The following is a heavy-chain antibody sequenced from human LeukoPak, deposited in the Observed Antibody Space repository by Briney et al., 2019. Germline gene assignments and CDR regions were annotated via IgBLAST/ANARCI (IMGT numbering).Heavy chain of an antibody. D-gene: IGHD3-10*01. CDR3: AKDLRVRGGGFDY. J-gene: IGHJ4*02. V-gene: IGHV3-53*01. CDR2: IYRCGST. Sequence: GGSLRLSCAASGLTVSSNYMSWVRQAPGKGLEWVSVIYRCGSTYNADSVKGRFTISRDNSKNTLYLQMNSLRAEDTAVYYCAKDLRVRGGGFDYWGQGTLVTVSS. CDR1: GLTVSSNY.